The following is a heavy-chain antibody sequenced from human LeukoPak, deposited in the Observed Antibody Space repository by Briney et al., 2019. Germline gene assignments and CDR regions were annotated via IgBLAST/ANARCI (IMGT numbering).Heavy chain of an antibody. V-gene: IGHV1-3*01. D-gene: IGHD4-23*01. Sequence: GASVKVSCKASGYTFTSYAMHWVRQAPGQRLEWMGWINAGNGNTKYSQKFQGRVTMTTDTSTSTAYMELRSLRSDDTAVYYCARLGTVADIWGQGTMVTVSS. CDR3: ARLGTVADI. CDR2: INAGNGNT. CDR1: GYTFTSYA. J-gene: IGHJ3*02.